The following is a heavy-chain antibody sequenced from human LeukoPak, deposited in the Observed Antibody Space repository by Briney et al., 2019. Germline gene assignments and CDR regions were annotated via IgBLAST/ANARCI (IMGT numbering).Heavy chain of an antibody. J-gene: IGHJ5*02. D-gene: IGHD3-22*01. V-gene: IGHV3-23*01. CDR3: TTTAPYYYDNSGYFYP. CDR2: ISGSGGST. CDR1: GFTFSSYG. Sequence: GGTLRLSCAASGFTFSSYGMSWVRQAPGKGLEWVSAISGSGGSTYYADSVKGRFTISRDNSKNTAYLQMNSLKTEDTALYYCTTTAPYYYDNSGYFYPWGQGTLVTVSS.